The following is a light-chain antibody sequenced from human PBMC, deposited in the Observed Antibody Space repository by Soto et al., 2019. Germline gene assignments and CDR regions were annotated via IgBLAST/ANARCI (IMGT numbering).Light chain of an antibody. CDR2: GAS. J-gene: IGKJ1*01. CDR1: QVIGSRY. CDR3: QQYGGSAGWT. Sequence: EIVMTQSPGTLSLSPGERATISCRASQVIGSRYLAWYHQKSGQAPRLLIYGASSRATGIPDRFSGSGSGTDFTLTISRLEPEDFGVYYCQQYGGSAGWTFGQGTKVEMK. V-gene: IGKV3-20*01.